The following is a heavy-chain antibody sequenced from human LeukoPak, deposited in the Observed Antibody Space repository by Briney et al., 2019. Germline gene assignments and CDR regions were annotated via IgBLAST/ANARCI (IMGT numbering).Heavy chain of an antibody. J-gene: IGHJ2*01. D-gene: IGHD2-21*02. CDR3: AKDYCGGDCYSGWYFDL. CDR2: ICYNGDTI. V-gene: IGHV3-9*01. Sequence: GRSLRLSCAASGFTFDDYAMHWVRQAPGKGLGWVSGICYNGDTIAYADSVKGRFTISRDNAKNSLYLQMNSLRAEDTASYYCAKDYCGGDCYSGWYFDLWGRGTLVTVSS. CDR1: GFTFDDYA.